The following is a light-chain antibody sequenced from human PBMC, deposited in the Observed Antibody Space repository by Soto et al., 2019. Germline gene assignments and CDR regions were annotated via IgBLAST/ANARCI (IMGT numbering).Light chain of an antibody. CDR2: AAS. J-gene: IGKJ1*01. CDR3: QQIYITPWT. Sequence: DIQMTQSPSSLSASVGDRVTITCRASQSISSYLNWYQQKPGKAPKLLIYAASSLQSGVLSRFSGSGSGTDFTLTISSLQPEDFATYYCQQIYITPWTFGQGTKVEIK. V-gene: IGKV1-39*01. CDR1: QSISSY.